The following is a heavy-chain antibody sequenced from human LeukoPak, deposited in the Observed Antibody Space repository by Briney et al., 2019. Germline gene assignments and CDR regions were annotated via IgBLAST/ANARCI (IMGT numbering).Heavy chain of an antibody. CDR3: AKYESLYSSSWEDY. D-gene: IGHD6-13*01. Sequence: TGGSLRLSCAASGFTFSSYAMSWVRQAPGKGLEWVSAISGSGGSTYYADSVRGGFTISRDNSKNTLYLQMNSLRAEDTAVYYCAKYESLYSSSWEDYWGQGTLVTVSS. J-gene: IGHJ4*02. CDR2: ISGSGGST. CDR1: GFTFSSYA. V-gene: IGHV3-23*01.